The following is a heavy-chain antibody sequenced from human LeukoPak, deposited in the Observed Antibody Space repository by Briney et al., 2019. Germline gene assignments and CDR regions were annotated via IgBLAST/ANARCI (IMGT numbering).Heavy chain of an antibody. CDR1: GYRFTDYY. J-gene: IGHJ6*03. Sequence: ASVKVSCKALGYRFTDYYISWLRKAPGQGLEWMGWVNPNSVGTTGIKYAPKFQGRVTMTRETSISTVYMELSRLTSDDTAVYYCARDETLDYYMDVWGKGTTVIVSS. CDR3: ARDETLDYYMDV. D-gene: IGHD2/OR15-2a*01. CDR2: VNPNSVGT. V-gene: IGHV1-2*02.